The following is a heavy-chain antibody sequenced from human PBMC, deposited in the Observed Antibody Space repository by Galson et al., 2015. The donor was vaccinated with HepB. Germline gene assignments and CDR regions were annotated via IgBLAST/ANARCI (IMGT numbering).Heavy chain of an antibody. CDR1: RSTLTEFS. CDR3: AAATLECIDDTCYPNWYDP. Sequence: SVKVSCKVFRSTLTEFSIHWVRQAPGKGLEWMGGFAPEEGNTISAQEFQDRLTMTENTSTGTAYMEFGSLRFEDTATYYCAAATLECIDDTCYPNWYDPWRQGNLVTVSS. V-gene: IGHV1-24*01. CDR2: FAPEEGNT. J-gene: IGHJ5*02. D-gene: IGHD3-9*01.